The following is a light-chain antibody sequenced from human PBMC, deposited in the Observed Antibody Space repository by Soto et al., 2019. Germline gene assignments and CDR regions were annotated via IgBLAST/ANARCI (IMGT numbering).Light chain of an antibody. CDR1: RGDIGAYNY. Sequence: QSVLTQPASVSGSPGQSITISCTGTRGDIGAYNYVSWYQRHPGKAPKLLIYEVSSRPSGVSNRFSGSKSGNTASLTISGLQPEDEADYYCSSYTSSDTVYVFGSGTKLTVL. CDR2: EVS. V-gene: IGLV2-14*01. J-gene: IGLJ1*01. CDR3: SSYTSSDTVYV.